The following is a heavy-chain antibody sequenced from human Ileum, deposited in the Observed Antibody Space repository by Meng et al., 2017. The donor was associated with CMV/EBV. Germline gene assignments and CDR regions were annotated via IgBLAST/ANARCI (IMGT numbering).Heavy chain of an antibody. CDR1: FNLQNYA. J-gene: IGHJ4*02. Sequence: FNLQNYAMHWVRQHTRKWLECVALITYDSNNKYYADSVKGRFTISRDNSRNTLYLQMDSLRPEDTAVYFCARNTFYYGSGTKYFDYWGQGTLVTVSS. CDR3: ARNTFYYGSGTKYFDY. D-gene: IGHD3-10*01. V-gene: IGHV3-30*01. CDR2: ITYDSNNK.